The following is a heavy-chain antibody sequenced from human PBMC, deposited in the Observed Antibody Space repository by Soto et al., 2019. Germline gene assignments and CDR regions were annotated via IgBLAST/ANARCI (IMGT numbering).Heavy chain of an antibody. V-gene: IGHV1-69*01. CDR3: SRDPRSITGTTSSEDFQH. Sequence: QAQLMQSGAEVKKPGSSVKVSCKASGGTFSGYAINWVRQAPGQGLEWMGGIIPLLGITDYGQKFQGRITIAADESTGTAYMDLRGLRSEDTAVYYWSRDPRSITGTTSSEDFQHWGQGTLVSVSS. CDR2: IIPLLGIT. J-gene: IGHJ1*01. D-gene: IGHD1-20*01. CDR1: GGTFSGYA.